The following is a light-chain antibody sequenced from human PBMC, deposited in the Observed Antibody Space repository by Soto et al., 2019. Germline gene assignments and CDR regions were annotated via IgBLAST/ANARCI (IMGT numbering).Light chain of an antibody. V-gene: IGKV4-1*01. CDR2: WAS. J-gene: IGKJ5*01. CDR3: QQYYSTPIT. Sequence: DIVMTQSPDSLAVSLGERATINCKSSQSVLYSSNNKNYLAWYQQKPGQSPKLLIYWASTRESGVPHRFSGSGSGTDFSLTISSLQAEDVAVYYCQQYYSTPITFGQGTRLEIK. CDR1: QSVLYSSNNKNY.